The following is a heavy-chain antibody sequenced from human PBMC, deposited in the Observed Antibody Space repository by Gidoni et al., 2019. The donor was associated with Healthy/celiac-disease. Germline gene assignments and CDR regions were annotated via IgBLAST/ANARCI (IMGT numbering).Heavy chain of an antibody. D-gene: IGHD5-12*01. Sequence: VQLVESGGGVVQPGRSLRLSCAASGFTFSSYGMHWVRQAPGKGLEWVAVIWYDGSNKYYADSVKGRFTISRDNSKNTLYLQMNSLRAEDTAVNYCARTVDGYIDFDYWGQGTLVTVSS. CDR1: GFTFSSYG. J-gene: IGHJ4*02. CDR2: IWYDGSNK. CDR3: ARTVDGYIDFDY. V-gene: IGHV3-33*01.